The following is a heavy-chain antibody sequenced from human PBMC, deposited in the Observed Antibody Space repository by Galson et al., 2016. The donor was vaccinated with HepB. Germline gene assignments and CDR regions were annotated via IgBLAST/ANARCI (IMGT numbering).Heavy chain of an antibody. CDR1: GFTFRDYY. Sequence: YLRLSCAASGFTFRDYYMSWIRQTPGKGLEWVSYISTSSSFTKYSDSVKGRFTISRDNVRNLLFLQMNSLRADDTAVYFCAKFNRYCTRITCLAPADYWGQGTLVTVSS. CDR2: ISTSSSFT. D-gene: IGHD2-8*01. CDR3: AKFNRYCTRITCLAPADY. V-gene: IGHV3-11*06. J-gene: IGHJ4*02.